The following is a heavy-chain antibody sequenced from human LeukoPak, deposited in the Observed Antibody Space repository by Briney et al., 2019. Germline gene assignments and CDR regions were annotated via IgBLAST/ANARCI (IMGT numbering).Heavy chain of an antibody. CDR1: GFTFSSFP. D-gene: IGHD5-24*01. CDR2: ISYDGTIK. Sequence: GRSLRLSCAASGFTFSSFPLHWVRQAPGKGLGWVAVISYDGTIKYYADSVKGRFTISRDTSKNTLYLQMNSLRVEDTAVYYCARGEMATTGGAFDIWGQGTMVTVSS. CDR3: ARGEMATTGGAFDI. J-gene: IGHJ3*02. V-gene: IGHV3-30-3*01.